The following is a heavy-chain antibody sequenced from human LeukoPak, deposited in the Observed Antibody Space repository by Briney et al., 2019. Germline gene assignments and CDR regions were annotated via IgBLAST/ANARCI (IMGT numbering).Heavy chain of an antibody. CDR3: ASDYYDILTGYSYAFDI. J-gene: IGHJ3*02. Sequence: PGGSLRLSCAASGFTVSSSYMSWVRQAPGKGLEWVSVIYSGGSTYYADSVKGRFTISRDNSKNTLYLQMNSLRAEDTAVYYCASDYYDILTGYSYAFDIWGQGTMVIVSS. CDR2: IYSGGST. V-gene: IGHV3-53*01. D-gene: IGHD3-9*01. CDR1: GFTVSSSY.